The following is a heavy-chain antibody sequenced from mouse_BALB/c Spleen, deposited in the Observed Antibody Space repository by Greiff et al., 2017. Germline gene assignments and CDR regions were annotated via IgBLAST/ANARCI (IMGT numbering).Heavy chain of an antibody. CDR1: GYTFTDYN. J-gene: IGHJ1*01. V-gene: IGHV1S29*02. CDR2: IYPYNGGT. CDR3: ASDGYYGYFDV. D-gene: IGHD2-3*01. Sequence: EVKLQQSGPELVKPGASVKISCKASGYTFTDYNMHWVKQSHGKSLEWIGYIYPYNGGTGYNQKFKSKATLTVDNSSSTAYMELRSLTSEDSAVYYCASDGYYGYFDVWGAGTTVTVSS.